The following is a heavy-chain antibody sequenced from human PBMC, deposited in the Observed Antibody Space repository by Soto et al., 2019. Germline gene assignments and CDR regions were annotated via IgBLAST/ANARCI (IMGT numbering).Heavy chain of an antibody. CDR1: GFTFSSYG. D-gene: IGHD6-13*01. Sequence: QVQLVESGGGVVQPGRSLRLSCAASGFTFSSYGTHWVRQAPGKGLEWVAVISYDGHNTYYADSVKGRFTVSRDNSKNTLFLQMNSLRAEDTAVYYCAKDRSYSDSWPSGPFDYWGQGTLVTVSS. V-gene: IGHV3-30*18. CDR2: ISYDGHNT. J-gene: IGHJ4*02. CDR3: AKDRSYSDSWPSGPFDY.